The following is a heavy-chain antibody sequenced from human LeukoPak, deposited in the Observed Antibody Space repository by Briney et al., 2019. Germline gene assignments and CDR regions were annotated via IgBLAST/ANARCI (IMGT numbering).Heavy chain of an antibody. CDR2: IRSKAYGGTT. CDR3: TRVHYDFWSGHSFDY. Sequence: GGSLRLSCTASGFTFGDYAMSWFRQAPGKGLEWVGFIRSKAYGGTTEYAASVKGRFTISRDDSKSIAYLQMNSLKTEDTAVYYCTRVHYDFWSGHSFDYWGQGTLVTVSS. CDR1: GFTFGDYA. V-gene: IGHV3-49*03. J-gene: IGHJ4*02. D-gene: IGHD3-3*01.